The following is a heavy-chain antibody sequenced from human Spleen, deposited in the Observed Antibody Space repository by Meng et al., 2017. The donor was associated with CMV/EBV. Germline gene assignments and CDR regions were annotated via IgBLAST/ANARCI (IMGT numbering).Heavy chain of an antibody. CDR3: ARLDQEGYYYGMDV. V-gene: IGHV3-74*01. J-gene: IGHJ6*02. CDR1: GFTFSDSW. CDR2: INNNGSTT. Sequence: GESLKISCAASGFTFSDSWMHWVRQAPGQGLVWVSRINNNGSTTNYADSVKGRFTISRDNAKNSLYLQMNSLRAEDTAVYYCARLDQEGYYYGMDVWGQGTTVTVSS.